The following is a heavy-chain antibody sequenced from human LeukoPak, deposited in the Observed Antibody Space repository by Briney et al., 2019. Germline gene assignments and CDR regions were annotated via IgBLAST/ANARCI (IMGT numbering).Heavy chain of an antibody. V-gene: IGHV4-4*07. CDR3: ARGHSYYYDSSGFPDY. Sequence: ETLSLTCTVSGGSISSYYWSWIRQPAGKGLEWIGRIYPSGSTNYNPSLKSRVTISLDTSKNQFSLKLSSVTAADTAVYYCARGHSYYYDSSGFPDYGGQGTLVTVSS. CDR2: IYPSGST. D-gene: IGHD3-22*01. CDR1: GGSISSYY. J-gene: IGHJ4*02.